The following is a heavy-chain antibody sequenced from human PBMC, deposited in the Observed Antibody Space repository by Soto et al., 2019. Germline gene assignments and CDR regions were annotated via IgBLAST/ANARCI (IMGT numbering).Heavy chain of an antibody. D-gene: IGHD3-16*01. CDR1: GASISRGGYY. J-gene: IGHJ4*02. V-gene: IGHV4-31*03. CDR3: ASVYAVNYVGYFDY. CDR2: IFYTGST. Sequence: QVQLQESGPGLVKPSQTLSLTCTVSGASISRGGYYWSWVRQHPGKGLEWIGFIFYTGSTSCNPYLKSRVTMSVDTSKSQFSLMLSSVTAADTAVYYCASVYAVNYVGYFDYWGPGTLVTVSS.